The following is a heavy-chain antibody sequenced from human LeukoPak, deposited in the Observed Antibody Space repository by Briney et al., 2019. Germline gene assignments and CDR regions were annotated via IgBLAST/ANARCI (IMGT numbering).Heavy chain of an antibody. CDR1: GGSISSYY. J-gene: IGHJ4*02. V-gene: IGHV4-59*08. D-gene: IGHD6-13*01. CDR2: IYYSGST. Sequence: SETLSLTCTVSGGSISSYYWSWIRQPPGKGLEWIGYIYYSGSTNYNPSLKSRVTISVETSKNQFSLKLSSVTAADTAVYYCARLEGAAAGTLGYWGQGTLVTVSS. CDR3: ARLEGAAAGTLGY.